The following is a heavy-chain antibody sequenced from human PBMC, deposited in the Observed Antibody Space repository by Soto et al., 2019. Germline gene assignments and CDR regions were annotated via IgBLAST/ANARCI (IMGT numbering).Heavy chain of an antibody. D-gene: IGHD6-13*01. CDR3: ASPRIAAAGTWNY. Sequence: QLQLQESGPGLVKPSETLSLTCTVSGGSISSSSYYWGWIRQPPGKGLEWIGSIYYSGSTYYNPSLKSRVTISVDTSKNQFSLKLSSVTAADTAVYYCASPRIAAAGTWNYWGQGTLVTVSS. CDR2: IYYSGST. CDR1: GGSISSSSYY. V-gene: IGHV4-39*01. J-gene: IGHJ4*02.